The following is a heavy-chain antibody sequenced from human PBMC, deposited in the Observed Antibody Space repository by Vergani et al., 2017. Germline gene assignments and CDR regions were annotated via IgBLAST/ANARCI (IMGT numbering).Heavy chain of an antibody. V-gene: IGHV5-51*01. J-gene: IGHJ4*02. D-gene: IGHD2-2*01. CDR1: GYSFTSYW. Sequence: EVQLVQSGAEVKKPGESLKTSCKGSGYSFTSYWIGWVRQMPGKGLEWMGIIYPGDSDTRYSPSFQGQVTISADKSISTAYLQWSSLKAADTAMYYCARLGVAYCSSTSGNFDYWGQGTLVTVSS. CDR3: ARLGVAYCSSTSGNFDY. CDR2: IYPGDSDT.